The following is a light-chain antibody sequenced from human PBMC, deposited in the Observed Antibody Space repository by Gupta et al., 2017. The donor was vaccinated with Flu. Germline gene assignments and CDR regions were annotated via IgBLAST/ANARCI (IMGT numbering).Light chain of an antibody. V-gene: IGKV3-15*01. CDR2: GAS. CDR1: ESVSNN. Sequence: GESATLSCRASESVSNNLAWFQQKHGQAPRLLIFGASFRGTGVPDRFSGSGSGTEFTLTISGLQSEDFAVYYCQQYHNWPRTFGQGTRVDIK. CDR3: QQYHNWPRT. J-gene: IGKJ1*01.